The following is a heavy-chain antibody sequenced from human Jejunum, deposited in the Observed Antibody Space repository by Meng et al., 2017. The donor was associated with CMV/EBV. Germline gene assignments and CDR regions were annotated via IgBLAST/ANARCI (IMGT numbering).Heavy chain of an antibody. CDR2: IKQDGSAQ. CDR3: ARRPALEYWDWFDP. D-gene: IGHD2-8*02. V-gene: IGHV3-7*01. CDR1: FSTYG. J-gene: IGHJ5*02. Sequence: FSTYGMTWVRQAPGQGLEWVANIKQDGSAQYYVDSVKGRFTISRDNAKNSLYLQMNSLRVDDTGVYYCARRPALEYWDWFDPWGQGTLVTVSS.